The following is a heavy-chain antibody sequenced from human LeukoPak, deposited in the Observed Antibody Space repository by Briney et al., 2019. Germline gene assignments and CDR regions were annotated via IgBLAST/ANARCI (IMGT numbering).Heavy chain of an antibody. V-gene: IGHV6-1*01. D-gene: IGHD3-10*01. CDR2: TYYRSKWYN. CDR3: AKDHYYGSDYYYYYYMDV. CDR1: GDSVSSNSAA. J-gene: IGHJ6*03. Sequence: SQTLSLTCAISGDSVSSNSAAWNWIRQSPSRGLEWLGRTYYRSKWYNDYAVSVKSRITINPDTSKNQFSLQLNSVTPEDTAVYYCAKDHYYGSDYYYYYYMDVWGKGTTVTISS.